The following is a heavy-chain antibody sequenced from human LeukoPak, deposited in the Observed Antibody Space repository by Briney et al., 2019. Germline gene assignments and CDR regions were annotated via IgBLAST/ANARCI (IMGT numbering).Heavy chain of an antibody. CDR2: ISGSGGNT. J-gene: IGHJ4*02. CDR1: GFTFSSYA. Sequence: GGSLRLSCAASGFTFSSYAMSWVRQAPGKGLEWVSAISGSGGNTYYADSVKGRFTISRDNSKNTLYLQMNSLRAEDTAVYYCAREYQGYDILTGYYRDYWGQGTLVTVSS. D-gene: IGHD3-9*01. V-gene: IGHV3-23*01. CDR3: AREYQGYDILTGYYRDY.